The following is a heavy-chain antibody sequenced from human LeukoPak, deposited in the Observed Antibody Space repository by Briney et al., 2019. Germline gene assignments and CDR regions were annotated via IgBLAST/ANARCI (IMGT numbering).Heavy chain of an antibody. CDR3: ARGGTDFWSGSYFDI. D-gene: IGHD3-3*01. Sequence: SETLSLTCTVSGGSISSYYWSWIRQPAGKGLEWIGRIYTSGSTNYNPSLKSRVTMSVDTSKNQFSLKLSSETAADTAVYYCARGGTDFWSGSYFDIWGQGTMVTVSS. J-gene: IGHJ3*02. V-gene: IGHV4-4*07. CDR2: IYTSGST. CDR1: GGSISSYY.